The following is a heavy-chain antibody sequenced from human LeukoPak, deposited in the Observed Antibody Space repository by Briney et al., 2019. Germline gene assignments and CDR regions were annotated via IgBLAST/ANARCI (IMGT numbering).Heavy chain of an antibody. CDR2: IFYSGTT. CDR3: ARTTSGWYYFDY. Sequence: PSETLSLTCTVSGGSISSSSYYWSWIRQPPGKGLEWIGYIFYSGTTNYNPSLKSRVTISVDTSKNQFSLKLSSLTAADTAVYYCARTTSGWYYFDYWGQGTLVTVSS. D-gene: IGHD6-19*01. CDR1: GGSISSSSYY. V-gene: IGHV4-61*01. J-gene: IGHJ4*02.